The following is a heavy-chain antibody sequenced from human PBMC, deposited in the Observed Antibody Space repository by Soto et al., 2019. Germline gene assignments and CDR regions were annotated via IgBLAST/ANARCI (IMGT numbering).Heavy chain of an antibody. D-gene: IGHD2-15*01. CDR2: IIPMFGTG. Sequence: QVQLVQSGAEVKKPGSSVKVSCKASGGTFRTYAISWVRQAPGQGLEWMGGIIPMFGTGNYAQKFRGRVTITADESTSTVYMELSSLRSEDTAVYYCARDQHEYCGGRRCYEGIFDYWGQGTLVTVSS. CDR1: GGTFRTYA. CDR3: ARDQHEYCGGRRCYEGIFDY. J-gene: IGHJ4*02. V-gene: IGHV1-69*01.